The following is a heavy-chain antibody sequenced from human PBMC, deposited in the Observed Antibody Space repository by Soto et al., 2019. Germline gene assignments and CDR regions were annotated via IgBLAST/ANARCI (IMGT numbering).Heavy chain of an antibody. V-gene: IGHV3-30*18. CDR3: AKDIGYSSSWYYFDY. Sequence: GGSLRLSCAASGFTFSSYGMHWVRQAPGKGLEWVAVISYDGSNKYYADSVKGRFTISRDNSKNTLYLQMNSLRAEDTAVYYCAKDIGYSSSWYYFDYWGQGTLVTVSS. J-gene: IGHJ4*02. CDR1: GFTFSSYG. D-gene: IGHD6-13*01. CDR2: ISYDGSNK.